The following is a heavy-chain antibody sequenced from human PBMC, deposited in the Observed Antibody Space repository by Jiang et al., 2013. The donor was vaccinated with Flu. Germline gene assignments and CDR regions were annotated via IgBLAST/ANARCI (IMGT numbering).Heavy chain of an antibody. Sequence: GAEVKKPGASVKVSCKGSGYTLTELSMHWVRQAPGKGLEWMGGFDPEDGETIYAQKFQGRVTMTEDTSTDTAYMELSSLRSEDTAVYYCATLRPYDSSGYYYVSWFDPWGQGTLVTVSS. CDR2: FDPEDGET. V-gene: IGHV1-24*01. D-gene: IGHD3-22*01. CDR1: GYTLTELS. CDR3: ATLRPYDSSGYYYVSWFDP. J-gene: IGHJ5*02.